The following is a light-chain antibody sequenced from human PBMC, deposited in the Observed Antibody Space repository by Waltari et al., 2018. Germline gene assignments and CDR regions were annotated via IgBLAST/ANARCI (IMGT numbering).Light chain of an antibody. CDR2: QDS. CDR3: QAWDSSTVV. CDR1: KLGDKY. Sequence: SYELTQPPSVSVSPGQTASITCFGDKLGDKYACWYQQKPGQSLVLVMYQDSKRPSGIPERFSGSNSGNTATLTISGTQAMDEADYYCQAWDSSTVVFGGGTKLTVL. J-gene: IGLJ2*01. V-gene: IGLV3-1*01.